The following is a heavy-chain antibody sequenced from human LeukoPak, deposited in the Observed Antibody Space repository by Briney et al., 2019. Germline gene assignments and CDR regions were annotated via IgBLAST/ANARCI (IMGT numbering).Heavy chain of an antibody. CDR3: VRHLDLGGYSSFVS. J-gene: IGHJ4*02. CDR2: IRSDGGSS. D-gene: IGHD4-23*01. V-gene: IGHV3-74*01. Sequence: PGGSLRLSCVASGFTFSSYFWMHWVRQAPGKGLVWVSRIRSDGGSSTYADSVKGRFTISRDNAKSTLYLQMNTLRAEDTAVYYCVRHLDLGGYSSFVSWGQGTWSPSPQ. CDR1: GFTFSSYFW.